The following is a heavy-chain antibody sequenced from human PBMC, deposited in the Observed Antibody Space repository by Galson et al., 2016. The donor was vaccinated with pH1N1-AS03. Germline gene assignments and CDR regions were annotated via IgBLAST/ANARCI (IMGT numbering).Heavy chain of an antibody. CDR3: ARTNYYHSSGDY. CDR1: GYIFNSYG. CDR2: ISVYTGKT. Sequence: SVKVSCKASGYIFNSYGTAWVRQAPGQGLEWMGWISVYTGKTNYAEKFQDRVTITRDTFATTAYMELSSLRSEDTAVYYCARTNYYHSSGDYWGQGTLVTVSS. D-gene: IGHD3-22*01. V-gene: IGHV1-18*01. J-gene: IGHJ4*02.